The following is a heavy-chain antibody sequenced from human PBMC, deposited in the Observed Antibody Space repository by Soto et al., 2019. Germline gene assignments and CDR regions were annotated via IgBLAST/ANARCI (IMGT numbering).Heavy chain of an antibody. V-gene: IGHV1-2*04. CDR3: ARGATVVDYYYMDV. D-gene: IGHD4-4*01. Sequence: GASVKVSCKASGYTFTGYYMHWVRQAPGQGLEWMGWINPNSGGTNYAQKFQGWVNMTRDTSISTAYMELSRLRSDDTAVYYCARGATVVDYYYMDVWGKGTTVTVSS. CDR2: INPNSGGT. CDR1: GYTFTGYY. J-gene: IGHJ6*03.